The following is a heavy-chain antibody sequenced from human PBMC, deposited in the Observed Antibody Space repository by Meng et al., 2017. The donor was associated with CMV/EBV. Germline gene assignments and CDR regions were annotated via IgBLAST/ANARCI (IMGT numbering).Heavy chain of an antibody. D-gene: IGHD1-26*01. J-gene: IGHJ5*02. CDR2: ISGGGGST. Sequence: GGSLRLSCAASGFTFSSYAMSWVRQAPGKGLEWVSAISGGGGSTYYADSVKGRFTISRDNSKRTLYLQMNSLRAEDTAVYYCARASSGSYYLNWFDPWGQGTLVTVSS. CDR1: GFTFSSYA. CDR3: ARASSGSYYLNWFDP. V-gene: IGHV3-23*01.